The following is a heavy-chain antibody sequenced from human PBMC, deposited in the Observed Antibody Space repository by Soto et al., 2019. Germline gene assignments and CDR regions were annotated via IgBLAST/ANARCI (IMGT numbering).Heavy chain of an antibody. CDR1: GFTFSSYA. D-gene: IGHD6-13*01. J-gene: IGHJ4*02. Sequence: GGSLRLSCAASGFTFSSYAMSWVRQAPGKGLEWVSAISCSGGSTYYADSVKGRLTISRDNSKNTLYLQMNILRAEDTAVYYCAKLGSSGIAAAGTSRTYYFDYWGQGTLVTVSS. V-gene: IGHV3-23*01. CDR3: AKLGSSGIAAAGTSRTYYFDY. CDR2: ISCSGGST.